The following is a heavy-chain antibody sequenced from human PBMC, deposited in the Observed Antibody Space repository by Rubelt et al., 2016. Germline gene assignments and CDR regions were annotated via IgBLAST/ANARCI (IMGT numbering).Heavy chain of an antibody. Sequence: QVQLQQWGAGLLKPSETLSLTCAVYGGSFSGYYWSWIRQPPGKGLEWIGEINHSGSTNYNPSLKSRVTISVDTSKNQFSLKLSSVTAADTAVYYCARTNYGSGFDWGQGTLVTVSS. CDR3: ARTNYGSGFD. CDR1: GGSFSGYY. J-gene: IGHJ4*02. D-gene: IGHD3-10*01. CDR2: INHSGST. V-gene: IGHV4-34*01.